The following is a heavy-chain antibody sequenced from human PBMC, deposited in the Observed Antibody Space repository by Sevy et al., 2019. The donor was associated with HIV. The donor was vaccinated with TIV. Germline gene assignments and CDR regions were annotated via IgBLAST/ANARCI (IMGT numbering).Heavy chain of an antibody. V-gene: IGHV4-38-2*02. CDR3: ARGLYLDY. CDR1: GYSISSGYY. CDR2: SLHSGST. D-gene: IGHD3-10*01. Sequence: SETLSLTCTVSGYSISSGYYWGWIRQPPGKGLEWIGSSLHSGSTYCNPSLESRVTISVDTSKNQFSLKMSSVTAADTTVCYCARGLYLDYWGQGILVTVSS. J-gene: IGHJ4*02.